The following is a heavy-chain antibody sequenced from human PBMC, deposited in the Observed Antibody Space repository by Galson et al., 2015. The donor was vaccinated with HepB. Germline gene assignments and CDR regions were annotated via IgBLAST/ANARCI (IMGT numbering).Heavy chain of an antibody. D-gene: IGHD3-3*02. J-gene: IGHJ6*02. CDR3: ARVEAQAFIYGMDV. CDR1: GFTFSSYG. V-gene: IGHV3-33*01. Sequence: SLRLSCAASGFTFSSYGMHWVRQAPGKGLEWVAVIWYDGSNKYCADSVKGRFTISRDNSKNTLYLQMNSLRAEDTAVYYCARVEAQAFIYGMDVWGQGTTVTVSS. CDR2: IWYDGSNK.